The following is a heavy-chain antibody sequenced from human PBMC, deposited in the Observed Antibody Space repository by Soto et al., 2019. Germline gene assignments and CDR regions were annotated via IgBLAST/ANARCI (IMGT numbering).Heavy chain of an antibody. CDR2: ISYDGSNK. CDR1: GFTFSSYG. CDR3: AKDLLGPGRAYGMDV. Sequence: QVQLVESGGGVVQPGRSLRLSCAASGFTFSSYGMHWVGQAPGKGLEWGAVISYDGSNKYYADSVKGRFTISRDNSKNRLYMQMNSLRGEETAVYYCAKDLLGPGRAYGMDVWGQGTTVTVSS. V-gene: IGHV3-30*18. D-gene: IGHD7-27*01. J-gene: IGHJ6*02.